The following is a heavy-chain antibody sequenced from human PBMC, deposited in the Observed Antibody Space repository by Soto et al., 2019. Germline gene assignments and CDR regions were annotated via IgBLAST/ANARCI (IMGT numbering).Heavy chain of an antibody. D-gene: IGHD3-10*01. CDR1: GFTFSSYG. V-gene: IGHV3-30*18. Sequence: GGSLRLSCAASGFTFSSYGMHWVRQAPGKGLEWVAVISYDGSNKYYADSVKGRFTISRDNSKNTLYLQMNSLRAEDTAVYYCAKDPYGSGSYYPGYWGQGTLVTVS. J-gene: IGHJ4*02. CDR2: ISYDGSNK. CDR3: AKDPYGSGSYYPGY.